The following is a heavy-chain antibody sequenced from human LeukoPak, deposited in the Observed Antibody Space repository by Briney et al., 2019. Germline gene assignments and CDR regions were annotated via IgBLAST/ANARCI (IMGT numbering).Heavy chain of an antibody. CDR1: GFTFSSYA. CDR2: ISYDGSNK. CDR3: ARVDCSGGSCPANSYFDY. V-gene: IGHV3-30-3*01. D-gene: IGHD2-15*01. Sequence: GGSLRLSCAASGFTFSSYAMHWVRQAPGKGLEWVAVISYDGSNKYYADSVKGRFTISRDNSKNTLYLQMNSLRAEDTAVYYCARVDCSGGSCPANSYFDYWGQGTLVTVSS. J-gene: IGHJ4*02.